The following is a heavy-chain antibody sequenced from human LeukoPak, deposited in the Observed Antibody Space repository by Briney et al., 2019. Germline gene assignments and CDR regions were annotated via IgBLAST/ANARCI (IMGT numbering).Heavy chain of an antibody. CDR1: GGFINSYY. CDR2: VYTSGVT. CDR3: ARHNGFDRGYYYYMDV. J-gene: IGHJ6*03. Sequence: SETLSLTCTVSGGFINSYYLSWIRQPAGKGLEWIGRVYTSGVTNYNPSLKSRITMSVDTSKNQFSLKLTSVTAADTAVYYCARHNGFDRGYYYYMDVWGKGTTVTVSS. V-gene: IGHV4-4*07. D-gene: IGHD3-9*01.